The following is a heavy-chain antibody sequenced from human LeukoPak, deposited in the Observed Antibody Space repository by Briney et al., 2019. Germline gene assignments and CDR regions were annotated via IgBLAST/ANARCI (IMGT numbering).Heavy chain of an antibody. CDR1: GFAFSSYW. CDR2: IKEDGGEK. V-gene: IGHV3-7*01. CDR3: ARDGDSSSWHAFDY. D-gene: IGHD6-13*01. J-gene: IGHJ4*02. Sequence: GGSLRLSCSASGFAFSSYWMNWVRQAPGKGLEWVANIKEDGGEKKYGDSVKGRFTISRDNAKNSLYLQMTSLRVEDTAVYYCARDGDSSSWHAFDYWGQGTLVTVSS.